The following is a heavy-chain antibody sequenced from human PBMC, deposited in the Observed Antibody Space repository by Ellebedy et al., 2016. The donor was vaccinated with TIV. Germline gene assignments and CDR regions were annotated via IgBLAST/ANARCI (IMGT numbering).Heavy chain of an antibody. J-gene: IGHJ2*01. CDR2: INHSGST. Sequence: MPSETLSLTCAVYGGSFSGYYWSWIRQPPGKGLEWIGEINHSGSTNYNPSLKSRVTISVDTSKNQFSLKLSSVTAADTAVYYCVRETTVINWYLGLWGRGTLVTVSS. CDR3: VRETTVINWYLGL. V-gene: IGHV4-34*01. CDR1: GGSFSGYY. D-gene: IGHD4-17*01.